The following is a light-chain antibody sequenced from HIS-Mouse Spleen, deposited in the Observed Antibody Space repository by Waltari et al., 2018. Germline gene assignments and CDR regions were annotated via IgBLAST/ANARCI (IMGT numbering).Light chain of an antibody. V-gene: IGKV3-11*01. CDR1: QSVSSY. Sequence: EIVLTQSPATLSLSPGERATLSCRASQSVSSYLAWYQWKPGQPPRLLIYEASNRATGSPARFSGSGSGTDLTITISSLEPEDCAVYYCQQRSNWWTFGQGTKVEIK. CDR2: EAS. J-gene: IGKJ1*01. CDR3: QQRSNWWT.